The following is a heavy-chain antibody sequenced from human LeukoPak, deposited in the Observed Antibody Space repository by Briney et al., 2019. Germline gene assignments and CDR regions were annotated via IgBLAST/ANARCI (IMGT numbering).Heavy chain of an antibody. V-gene: IGHV3-7*01. CDR1: GFTLSSYW. J-gene: IGHJ4*02. Sequence: GGSLRLSCAAPGFTLSSYWMSWVRQAPGKGLEWVANIKQDGNEKYYVDSVKGRFTISRDNAKNSLFLQMNSLRAEDTAVYYCARGGGKGSFDYWGQGTLVTVSS. CDR2: IKQDGNEK. CDR3: ARGGGKGSFDY.